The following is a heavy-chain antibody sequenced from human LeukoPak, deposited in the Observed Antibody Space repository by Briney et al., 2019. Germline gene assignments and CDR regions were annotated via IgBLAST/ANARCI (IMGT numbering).Heavy chain of an antibody. CDR3: ARDARATVTTDY. Sequence: QPGGSLRLSCAASGFRFSSYEMNWVRQAPGKGLEWVSYITSSGTTIHYADSVKGRFTISRDNAKNSLYLQMNSLRAEDTAVYYCARDARATVTTDYWGQGTLVTVSS. CDR2: ITSSGTTI. J-gene: IGHJ4*02. V-gene: IGHV3-48*03. CDR1: GFRFSSYE. D-gene: IGHD4-17*01.